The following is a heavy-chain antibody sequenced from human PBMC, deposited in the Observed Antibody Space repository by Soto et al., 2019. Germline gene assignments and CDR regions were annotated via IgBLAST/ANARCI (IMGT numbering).Heavy chain of an antibody. J-gene: IGHJ3*02. D-gene: IGHD2-15*01. CDR1: GGSISSGGYY. Sequence: QVQLQESGPGLVKPSQTLSLTCTVSGGSISSGGYYWSWIRQHPGKGLEWIGYIYYSGSTYYNPSLKSRVTRSVDTSKNQFSLKLSSVTAADTAVYYCARGGGSWEDAFDIWGQGTMVTVSS. CDR3: ARGGGSWEDAFDI. V-gene: IGHV4-31*03. CDR2: IYYSGST.